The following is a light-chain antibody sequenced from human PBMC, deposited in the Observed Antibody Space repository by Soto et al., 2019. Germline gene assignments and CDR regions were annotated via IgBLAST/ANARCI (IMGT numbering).Light chain of an antibody. Sequence: IQLTQSPSSLSASVGDRVTITCRASQGISSYLAWYQQKPGKAPKLLIYAASTLQSGVPSRFSGSGSGTDFTLTISSLQTEDFATSYCQQLNSYPRVTFGPGTKVYIK. V-gene: IGKV1-9*01. CDR3: QQLNSYPRVT. J-gene: IGKJ3*01. CDR1: QGISSY. CDR2: AAS.